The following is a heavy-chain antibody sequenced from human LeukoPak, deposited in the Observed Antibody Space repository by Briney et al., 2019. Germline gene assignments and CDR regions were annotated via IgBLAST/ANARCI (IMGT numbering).Heavy chain of an antibody. J-gene: IGHJ4*02. Sequence: PGGSLRLSCAASGFTFSSYGMHWVRQAPGKGLEWVAFIRYGGSNKYYADSVKGRFTISRDNSKNTLYLQMNSLRAEDTAVYYCAKDPLHSSGWFDYWGQGTLVTVSS. CDR3: AKDPLHSSGWFDY. CDR1: GFTFSSYG. CDR2: IRYGGSNK. D-gene: IGHD6-19*01. V-gene: IGHV3-30*02.